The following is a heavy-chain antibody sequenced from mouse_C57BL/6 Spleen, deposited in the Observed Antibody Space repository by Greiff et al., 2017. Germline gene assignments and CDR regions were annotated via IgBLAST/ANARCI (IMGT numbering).Heavy chain of an antibody. V-gene: IGHV5-17*01. Sequence: DVKLVESGGGLVKPGGSLKLSCAASGFTFSDYGMHWVRQAPEKGLEWVAYISSGSSTIYYADTVKGRCTISRDNAKNTLFLQMTSLRSEDTAMYYCARGYYYCNSQDMGYWGQGTSVTVAS. CDR1: GFTFSDYG. J-gene: IGHJ4*01. CDR3: ARGYYYCNSQDMGY. CDR2: ISSGSSTI. D-gene: IGHD2-1*01.